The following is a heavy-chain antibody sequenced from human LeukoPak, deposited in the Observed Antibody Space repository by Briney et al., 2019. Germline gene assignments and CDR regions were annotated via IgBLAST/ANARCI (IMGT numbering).Heavy chain of an antibody. J-gene: IGHJ4*02. CDR3: ADDGFSYRGFDY. Sequence: GGSLRLSCVGSGFTFSNYLMNWVRQAPGKGLEWVSFISSTGGTIYYADSVKGRFTISRDNAKNSLYLQMNSLRAEDTAVYYCADDGFSYRGFDYWGQGTLVTVSS. D-gene: IGHD4-17*01. CDR1: GFTFSNYL. CDR2: ISSTGGTI. V-gene: IGHV3-48*04.